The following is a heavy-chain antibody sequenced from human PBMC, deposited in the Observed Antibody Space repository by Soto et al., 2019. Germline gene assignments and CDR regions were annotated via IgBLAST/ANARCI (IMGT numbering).Heavy chain of an antibody. J-gene: IGHJ4*02. Sequence: PGGSLRLSCAVSGFTVSSNYMSWVRQAPGKGLEWVSYISSSSSTIYYADSVKGRFTISRDNAKNSLYLQMNSLRAEDTAVYYCASDPIHARPHDYWGQGTLVTVSS. CDR3: ASDPIHARPHDY. CDR2: ISSSSSTI. V-gene: IGHV3-48*01. CDR1: GFTVSSNY.